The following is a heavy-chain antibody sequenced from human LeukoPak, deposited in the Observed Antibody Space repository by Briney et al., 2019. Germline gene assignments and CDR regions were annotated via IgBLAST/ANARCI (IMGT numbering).Heavy chain of an antibody. CDR2: INNEGTGT. V-gene: IGHV3-74*01. Sequence: GGSLRLSCAASGFRFSAYWMHWVRQAPGKGLVWVSRINNEGTGTDYADSVRGRFTISRVNVENTLYLQMNSLIADDTAKYCCLGYAGDARRFAYWGQGTLVTVS. CDR1: GFRFSAYW. CDR3: LGYAGDARRFAY. D-gene: IGHD2-2*01. J-gene: IGHJ4*02.